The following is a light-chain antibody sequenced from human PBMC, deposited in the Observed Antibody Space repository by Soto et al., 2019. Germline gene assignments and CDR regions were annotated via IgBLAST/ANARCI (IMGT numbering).Light chain of an antibody. CDR2: GAS. V-gene: IGKV3-15*01. Sequence: VMTQSPATLSLSPGERATLSCRASQTVRSSLAWFQQRPGQPPRLLIHGASTRATGVPARFSGSGSGTEFTLTISGLRSEDSATYYCQQYNAWPPLITFGPGTKVDLK. CDR1: QTVRSS. CDR3: QQYNAWPPLIT. J-gene: IGKJ3*01.